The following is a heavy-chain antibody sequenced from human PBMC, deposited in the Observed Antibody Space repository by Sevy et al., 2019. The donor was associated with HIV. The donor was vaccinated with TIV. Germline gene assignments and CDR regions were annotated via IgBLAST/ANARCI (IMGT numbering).Heavy chain of an antibody. Sequence: GGSLRLSCAASGFTFSSYSMNWVRQAPGKGLEWVSYISISSSTIYYADSVKGRFTISRDNAKNSLYLQMNSLRDEDTAVYYCARGHYGSGSYGMDVWGQGTTVTVSS. J-gene: IGHJ6*02. D-gene: IGHD3-10*01. CDR1: GFTFSSYS. CDR2: ISISSSTI. CDR3: ARGHYGSGSYGMDV. V-gene: IGHV3-48*02.